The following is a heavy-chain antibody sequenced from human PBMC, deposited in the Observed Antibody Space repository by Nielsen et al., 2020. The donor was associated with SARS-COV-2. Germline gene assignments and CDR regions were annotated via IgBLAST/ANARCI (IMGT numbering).Heavy chain of an antibody. V-gene: IGHV3-53*01. CDR3: ASSFNYYYGMDV. Sequence: GESLKISCAASGFTFSSYWMSWVRQAPGKGLEWVSVIYSGGSTYYADSVKGRFTISRDNSKNTLYLQMNSLRAEDTAVYYCASSFNYYYGMDVWGQGTAVTVSS. CDR1: GFTFSSYW. J-gene: IGHJ6*02. CDR2: IYSGGST.